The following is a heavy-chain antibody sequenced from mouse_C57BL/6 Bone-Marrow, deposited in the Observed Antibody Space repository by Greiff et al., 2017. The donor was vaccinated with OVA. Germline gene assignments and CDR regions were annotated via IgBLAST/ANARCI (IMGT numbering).Heavy chain of an antibody. Sequence: EVKFEESGPGMVKPSQSLSLTCTVTGYSITSGYDWHCIRHFPGNKLEWRGNISYSGYTYYNPSLKSRISITHDTSKNHFFLKLNSVTTEDTATYYCARDWGYFDYWGQGTTLTVSS. D-gene: IGHD4-1*01. CDR2: ISYSGYT. CDR1: GYSITSGYD. CDR3: ARDWGYFDY. J-gene: IGHJ2*01. V-gene: IGHV3-1*01.